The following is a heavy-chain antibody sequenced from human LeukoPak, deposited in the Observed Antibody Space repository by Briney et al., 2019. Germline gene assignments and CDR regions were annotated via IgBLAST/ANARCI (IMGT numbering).Heavy chain of an antibody. CDR2: IFYSGTT. CDR3: ARGDGGSTYGYFFDY. J-gene: IGHJ4*02. CDR1: GASGNNYY. Sequence: PSETLSLTCTVSGASGNNYYWGWIRQPPGKGPEYIGFIFYSGTTNYNPSFKSRVTISVDPSKNQFSLKLRSVTAADMAVYYCARGDGGSTYGYFFDYWGQGTLVTVSS. D-gene: IGHD5-18*01. V-gene: IGHV4-59*02.